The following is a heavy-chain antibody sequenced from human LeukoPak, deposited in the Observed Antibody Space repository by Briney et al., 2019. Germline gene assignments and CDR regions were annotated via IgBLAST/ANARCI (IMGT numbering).Heavy chain of an antibody. D-gene: IGHD6-13*01. J-gene: IGHJ4*02. CDR2: IRSKAYGGTT. Sequence: GGSLRLSCTASGFTFGDYAMSWFRQAPGKGLEWVGFIRSKAYGGTTEYAASVKGGFTISRNDSKGIAYLQMNSLKTEDTAVYYCTRDGSSWYGGFDYWGQGTLVTVSS. CDR3: TRDGSSWYGGFDY. CDR1: GFTFGDYA. V-gene: IGHV3-49*03.